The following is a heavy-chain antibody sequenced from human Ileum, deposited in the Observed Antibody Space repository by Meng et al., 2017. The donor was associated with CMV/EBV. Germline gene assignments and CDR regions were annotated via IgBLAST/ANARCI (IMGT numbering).Heavy chain of an antibody. D-gene: IGHD2-2*01. CDR1: GGSISSGGYY. V-gene: IGHV4-31*03. J-gene: IGHJ3*02. CDR3: ARRSGRDIVVVPAAKGAFDI. Sequence: SETLSLTCTVSGGSISSGGYYWSWIRQHPGKGLEWIGYIYYSGSTYYNPSLKSRVTISVDTSKNQFSLKLSSVTAADTAVYYCARRSGRDIVVVPAAKGAFDIWGQGTMVTVSS. CDR2: IYYSGST.